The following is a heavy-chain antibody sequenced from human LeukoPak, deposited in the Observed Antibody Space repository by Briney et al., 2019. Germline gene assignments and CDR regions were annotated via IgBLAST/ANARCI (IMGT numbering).Heavy chain of an antibody. J-gene: IGHJ4*02. CDR2: IYHNACT. V-gene: IGHV4-30-2*01. Sequence: SQTLSLTCAVSGGCISSDGYCWSWIRQPPGKGLEWIVYIYHNACTDYNPSRKSRVTISVSRSKNKSSLKLSSVTAADTAVYYCASGEGGIQLWFNYWGQGTLVTVSS. D-gene: IGHD5-18*01. CDR1: GGCISSDGYC. CDR3: ASGEGGIQLWFNY.